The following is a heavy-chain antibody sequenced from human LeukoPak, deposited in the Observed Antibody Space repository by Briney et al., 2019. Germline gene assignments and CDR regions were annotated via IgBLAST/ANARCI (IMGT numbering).Heavy chain of an antibody. CDR1: GYTFINYW. CDR3: ARHSGDYAQDNWFDP. CDR2: IYPVDSDT. D-gene: IGHD4-17*01. V-gene: IGHV5-51*01. Sequence: GESLKISCQASGYTFINYWIGWVRQMPGKGLEWMGIIYPVDSDTKYSPSFQGQVTISADKSISTAYLQWTSLKASDTAVYYCARHSGDYAQDNWFDPWGQETLVTVSS. J-gene: IGHJ5*02.